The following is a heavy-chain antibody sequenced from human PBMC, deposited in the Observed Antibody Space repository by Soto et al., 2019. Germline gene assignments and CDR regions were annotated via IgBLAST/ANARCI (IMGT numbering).Heavy chain of an antibody. D-gene: IGHD3-10*01. CDR2: ISWNGNSI. CDR1: GFTFDDYA. Sequence: EVQLVESGGGLVQPGRSLRLSCAASGFTFDDYAMHWVRQPPGKGLEWVSGISWNGNSIYYADSAKGRFTISRDNAKNTLYLQMNSLRAEDTALFYCARGVAMVPGFFDYWGQGILVTVSS. J-gene: IGHJ4*02. V-gene: IGHV3-9*01. CDR3: ARGVAMVPGFFDY.